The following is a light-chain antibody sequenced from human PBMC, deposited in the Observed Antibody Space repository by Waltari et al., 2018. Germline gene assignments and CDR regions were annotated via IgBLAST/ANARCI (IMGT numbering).Light chain of an antibody. CDR1: QGISNY. CDR3: QQYNNYTPKT. CDR2: TAS. Sequence: IQLTQSPSSLSASVGDRVTITCRASQGISNYLAWYQQKPGKAPKLLIHTASTLQSGVPSRFSGSGSGTDFTLTISSLQPEDFATYFCQQYNNYTPKTFGQGTKVDIK. J-gene: IGKJ1*01. V-gene: IGKV1-9*01.